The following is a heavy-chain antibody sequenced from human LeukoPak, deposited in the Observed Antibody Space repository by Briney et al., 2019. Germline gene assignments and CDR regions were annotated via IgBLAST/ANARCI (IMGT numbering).Heavy chain of an antibody. CDR2: ISGSGGST. Sequence: TGGSLRLSCAASGFTFSSYAMSWVRQAPGKGLEWVSAISGSGGSTYYADSVKGRFTISRDNAKNSLYLQMNSLRAEDTALYYCARGPSVDPWGQGTLVTVSS. CDR3: ARGPSVDP. D-gene: IGHD3-16*01. J-gene: IGHJ5*02. V-gene: IGHV3-23*01. CDR1: GFTFSSYA.